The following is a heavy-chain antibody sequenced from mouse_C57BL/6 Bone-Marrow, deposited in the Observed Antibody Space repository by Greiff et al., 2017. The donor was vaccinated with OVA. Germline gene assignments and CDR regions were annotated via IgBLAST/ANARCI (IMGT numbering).Heavy chain of an antibody. CDR3: ALPYYGKTDFDY. D-gene: IGHD2-10*01. J-gene: IGHJ2*01. CDR2: IDPEDGET. CDR1: GFNIKDYY. V-gene: IGHV14-2*01. Sequence: EVKLVESGAELVKPGASVKLSCTASGFNIKDYYMHWVKQRTEQGLEWIGRIDPEDGETKYAPKFQGKATITADTSSNTAYLQLSSLTSEDTAVYYCALPYYGKTDFDYWGQGTTLTVSS.